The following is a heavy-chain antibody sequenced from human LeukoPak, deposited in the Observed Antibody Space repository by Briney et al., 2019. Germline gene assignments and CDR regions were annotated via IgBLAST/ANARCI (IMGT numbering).Heavy chain of an antibody. CDR3: ATDQRGAGLGFRYGSGSYNGMDV. Sequence: ASVKVSRKVSGYTLTELSMHWVRQVPGKGLEWMGGFDPEDGETLYAQKFQGRVTMTEDTSTDTAYMELSSLRSEDTAVYYCATDQRGAGLGFRYGSGSYNGMDVWGQGTTVTVSS. D-gene: IGHD3-10*01. V-gene: IGHV1-24*01. CDR2: FDPEDGET. CDR1: GYTLTELS. J-gene: IGHJ6*02.